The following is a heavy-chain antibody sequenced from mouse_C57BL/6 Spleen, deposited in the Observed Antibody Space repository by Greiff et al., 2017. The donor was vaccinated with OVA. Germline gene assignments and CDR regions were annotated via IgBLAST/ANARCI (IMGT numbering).Heavy chain of an antibody. CDR2: ISDGGSYT. J-gene: IGHJ2*01. CDR3: AREGSNCLDY. Sequence: DVQLVESGGGLVKPGGSLKLSCAASGFTFSSYAMSWVRQTPEKRLEWVATISDGGSYTYYPDNVKGRFTISRDNAKNNLYLQMSHLKSEDTAMYYCAREGSNCLDYWGQGTTLTVSS. V-gene: IGHV5-4*01. D-gene: IGHD2-5*01. CDR1: GFTFSSYA.